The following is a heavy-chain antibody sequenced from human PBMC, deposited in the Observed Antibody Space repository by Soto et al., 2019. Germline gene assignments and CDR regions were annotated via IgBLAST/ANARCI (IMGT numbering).Heavy chain of an antibody. J-gene: IGHJ3*02. CDR1: GFTFSNAW. Sequence: GGSLRLSCAASGFTFSNAWMSWVRQAPGKGLEWVGRIKSKTDGGTTDYAAPVKGRFTISRDESKNTLYLQMNSLKTEDTAVYYCTTYEWLNAFDIWGQGTMVTVSS. D-gene: IGHD6-19*01. V-gene: IGHV3-15*01. CDR2: IKSKTDGGTT. CDR3: TTYEWLNAFDI.